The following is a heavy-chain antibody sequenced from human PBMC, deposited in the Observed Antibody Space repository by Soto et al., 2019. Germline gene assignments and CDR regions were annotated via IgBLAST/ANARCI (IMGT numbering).Heavy chain of an antibody. V-gene: IGHV3-15*07. J-gene: IGHJ3*02. CDR3: TTDCSGGSCYYTDAFDI. CDR2: IKSKTDGGTT. Sequence: GGSLRLSCAASGFTFSNAWMNWVRQAPGKGLEWVGRIKSKTDGGTTDYAAPVKGRFTISRDDSKNTLYLQMNSLKTEDTAVYYCTTDCSGGSCYYTDAFDIWGQGTMVTVSS. D-gene: IGHD2-15*01. CDR1: GFTFSNAW.